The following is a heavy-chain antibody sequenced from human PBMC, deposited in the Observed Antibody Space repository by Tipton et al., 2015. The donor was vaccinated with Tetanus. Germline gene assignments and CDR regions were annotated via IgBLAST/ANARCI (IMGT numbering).Heavy chain of an antibody. CDR2: TYYRSKWFN. CDR1: GDSVSSNTMA. D-gene: IGHD2-21*02. J-gene: IGHJ4*02. Sequence: GLVKPSQTLSLTCAISGDSVSSNTMAWNWIRQSPSRGLEWLGRTYYRSKWFNDYAVSLRGRITVNADTSRNQFSLKLTSVTAADTAVYYCARAGMVTDDRSRFDSWGQGSLVSVSS. V-gene: IGHV6-1*01. CDR3: ARAGMVTDDRSRFDS.